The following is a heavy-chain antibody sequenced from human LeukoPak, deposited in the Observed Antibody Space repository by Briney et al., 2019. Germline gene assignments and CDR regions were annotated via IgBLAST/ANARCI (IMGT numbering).Heavy chain of an antibody. CDR2: IIPIFGTA. Sequence: ASVKVSCKASGGTFSSYAISWVRQAPGQGLEWMGGIIPIFGTANYAQKFQGRVTITTDESTSTAYMELSSLRSEDTAVYYCATSALSLDAFDIWGQGTMVTVSS. J-gene: IGHJ3*02. V-gene: IGHV1-69*05. CDR1: GGTFSSYA. D-gene: IGHD3-3*02. CDR3: ATSALSLDAFDI.